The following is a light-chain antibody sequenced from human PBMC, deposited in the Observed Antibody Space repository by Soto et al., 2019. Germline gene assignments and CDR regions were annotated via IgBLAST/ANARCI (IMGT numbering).Light chain of an antibody. CDR1: QSVSSSY. CDR3: QQYGSSPVT. J-gene: IGKJ1*01. Sequence: EIVLTQSPGTLSLSPGERATLSCRASQSVSSSYLAWYQQKPGQAPRLLIYGASSRSTGIRDRFSGSGSGTDFTLTISRLEPEEFAGYYCQQYGSSPVTFGQGTKVEIK. V-gene: IGKV3-20*01. CDR2: GAS.